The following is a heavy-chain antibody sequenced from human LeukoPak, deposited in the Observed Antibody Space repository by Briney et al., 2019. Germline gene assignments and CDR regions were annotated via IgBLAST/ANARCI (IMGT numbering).Heavy chain of an antibody. CDR1: GYTFTSYD. Sequence: GSVTVSCKACGYTFTSYDMNWVRQAPGQGIEWMGWMNPNSGNTGYAQKFQGRVTMTRNTSISTAYMELSSLRSEDTAVYYCARGHDAASDYWGQGTLVTVSS. J-gene: IGHJ4*02. D-gene: IGHD3-3*01. CDR3: ARGHDAASDY. CDR2: MNPNSGNT. V-gene: IGHV1-8*01.